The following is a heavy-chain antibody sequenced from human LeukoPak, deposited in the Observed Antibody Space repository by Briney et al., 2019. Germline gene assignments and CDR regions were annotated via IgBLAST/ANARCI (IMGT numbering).Heavy chain of an antibody. Sequence: PGGSLRLSCEASGFTFSSYSMNWVRQAPGKGLEWVSSISSSSSYIYYADSVKGRFTISRDNAKNSLYLQMNSLRAEDTAVYYCARDSSIAVAGTGFDYWGQGTLVTVSS. CDR2: ISSSSSYI. J-gene: IGHJ4*02. CDR1: GFTFSSYS. V-gene: IGHV3-21*01. CDR3: ARDSSIAVAGTGFDY. D-gene: IGHD6-19*01.